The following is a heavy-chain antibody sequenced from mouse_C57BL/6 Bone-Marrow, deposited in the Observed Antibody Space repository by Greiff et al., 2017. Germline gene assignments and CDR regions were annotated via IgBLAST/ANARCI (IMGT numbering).Heavy chain of an antibody. CDR1: GFNIKDDY. CDR3: TRNCAWFAY. Sequence: EVQLQESGAELVRPGASVKLSCTASGFNIKDDYMHWVKQRPEQGLEWIGWIDPENGDTEYASKFQGKATITADTSSNTAYLQLSSLTSEDTAVYYCTRNCAWFAYWGQGTLVTVSA. J-gene: IGHJ3*01. V-gene: IGHV14-4*01. CDR2: IDPENGDT. D-gene: IGHD4-1*01.